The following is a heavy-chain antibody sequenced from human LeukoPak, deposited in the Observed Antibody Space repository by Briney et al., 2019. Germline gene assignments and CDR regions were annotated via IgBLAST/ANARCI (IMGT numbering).Heavy chain of an antibody. CDR2: INSDGSTT. CDR1: GFTFSGCW. V-gene: IGHV3-74*01. D-gene: IGHD6-19*01. J-gene: IGHJ4*02. CDR3: ARVIYSGWEGELSD. Sequence: PGGSLRLSCAASGFTFSGCWMHWVRQAPGKGLVWVSRINSDGSTTSYADSVMGRFTISRDNAKNTLYLQMNSLRAEDTAVYYCARVIYSGWEGELSDWGQGTLVTVSS.